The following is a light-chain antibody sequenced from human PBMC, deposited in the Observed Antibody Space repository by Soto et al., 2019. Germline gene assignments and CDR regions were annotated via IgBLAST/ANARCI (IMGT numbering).Light chain of an antibody. J-gene: IGLJ1*01. CDR3: CSYEGSYTYV. Sequence: QSVLTQPPSASGSPGQSVAISCTGTSSDVGGYNYVSWYQQHPRKAPKLMIYEVNKRPSGVPDRFSGSKSGNTASLNVYGLQAEDEADYYCCSYEGSYTYVFGTGTKGTAL. CDR1: SSDVGGYNY. V-gene: IGLV2-8*01. CDR2: EVN.